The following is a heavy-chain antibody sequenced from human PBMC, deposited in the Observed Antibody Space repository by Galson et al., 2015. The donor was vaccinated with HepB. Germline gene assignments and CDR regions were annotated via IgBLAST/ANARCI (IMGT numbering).Heavy chain of an antibody. CDR1: GGSFSCYY. D-gene: IGHD3-10*01. Sequence: SETLSLTCAVYGGSFSCYYWSWIRQPPGKGLEWIGEINHSGSTNYNPSLKSRVTISVDTSKNQFSLKLSSVTAADTAVYYCARGGPLFSYGSGSYYNVLSFDSWRQRTLVTVSS. J-gene: IGHJ4*02. CDR3: ARGGPLFSYGSGSYYNVLSFDS. CDR2: INHSGST. V-gene: IGHV4-34*01.